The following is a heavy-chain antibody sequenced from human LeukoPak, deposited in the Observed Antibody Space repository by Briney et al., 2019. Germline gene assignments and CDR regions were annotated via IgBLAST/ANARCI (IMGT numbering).Heavy chain of an antibody. Sequence: PSETLSLTCTVSGGSISSYYWSWIRQPAGKGLEWIGRIYTSGSTNYNPSLKSRVTMSVDTSKNQFSLKLSSVTAADTAVYYCARARIGYYGSGSQAPLWFDPWGQGTLVTVSS. CDR1: GGSISSYY. V-gene: IGHV4-4*07. CDR2: IYTSGST. CDR3: ARARIGYYGSGSQAPLWFDP. D-gene: IGHD3-10*01. J-gene: IGHJ5*02.